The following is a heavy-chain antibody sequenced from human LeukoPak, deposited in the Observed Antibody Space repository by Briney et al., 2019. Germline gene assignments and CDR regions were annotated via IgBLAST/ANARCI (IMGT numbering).Heavy chain of an antibody. CDR2: IYYSGKT. J-gene: IGHJ4*02. CDR1: GGSISRSSYY. V-gene: IGHV4-39*07. Sequence: PSETLSLTCTVSGGSISRSSYYWGWIRQPPGKGLEWIGTIYYSGKTYYKPSLKSRVTISVDTSKNQFSLKLSSVTAADTAVYYCASTPPSSSWYGPQELDYWGQGTLVTVSS. CDR3: ASTPPSSSWYGPQELDY. D-gene: IGHD6-13*01.